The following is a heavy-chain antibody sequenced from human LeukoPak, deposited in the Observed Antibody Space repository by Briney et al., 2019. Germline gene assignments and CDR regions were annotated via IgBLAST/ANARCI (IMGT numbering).Heavy chain of an antibody. CDR2: MSGSGGST. D-gene: IGHD3-22*01. CDR1: GFTFSSYA. CDR3: ANPDSSGFYFSIRLDF. Sequence: GGSLRLSCTASGFTFSSYAMSWVRQAPGKGLEWVSVMSGSGGSTYYADTVKGRFTASRDNSKTTLYLQMNSLRAEDTAVYYCANPDSSGFYFSIRLDFWGQGTLVTVSS. V-gene: IGHV3-23*01. J-gene: IGHJ4*02.